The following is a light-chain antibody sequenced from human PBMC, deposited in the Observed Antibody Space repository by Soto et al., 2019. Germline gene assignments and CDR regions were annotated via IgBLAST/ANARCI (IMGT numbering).Light chain of an antibody. V-gene: IGLV2-14*01. CDR3: SSYTSSSTV. CDR1: SSDVGGYNY. J-gene: IGLJ2*01. CDR2: DVS. Sequence: QSALTQPASVSGSPGQSITLSCTGTSSDVGGYNYVSWYPQHPGKAPKLMIYDVSTRPSGVSNRFSGSKSGNTASLTISGLQAEDEADYYCSSYTSSSTVFGGGTKLTVL.